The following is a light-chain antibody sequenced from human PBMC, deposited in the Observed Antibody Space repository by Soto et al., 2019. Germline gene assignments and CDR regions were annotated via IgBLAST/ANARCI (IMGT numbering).Light chain of an antibody. CDR2: DVS. CDR3: SSYTSSSTPCV. CDR1: SSDVGGYNY. Sequence: ALTQPASVSGSPGQAITISCTGTSSDVGGYNYVSWYQQHPGKAPKLMIYDVSNRPSGVSNRFSGSKSGNTASLTISGLHAEDEADYYCSSYTSSSTPCVFGTGTKVTVL. J-gene: IGLJ1*01. V-gene: IGLV2-14*01.